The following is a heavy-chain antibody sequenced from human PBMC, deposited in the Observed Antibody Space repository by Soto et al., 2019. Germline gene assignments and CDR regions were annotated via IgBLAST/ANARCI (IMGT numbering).Heavy chain of an antibody. Sequence: GGSLMLSFAASGFTFDNYAMHWVRQAPGKGLEWVSGISWNSNTIAYADSVKGRFTISRDNAKNSLYLQMNSLRAEDTAFYYCAKDTGPNWGQGTLVTVSS. CDR3: AKDTGPN. CDR1: GFTFDNYA. V-gene: IGHV3-9*01. J-gene: IGHJ4*02. CDR2: ISWNSNTI.